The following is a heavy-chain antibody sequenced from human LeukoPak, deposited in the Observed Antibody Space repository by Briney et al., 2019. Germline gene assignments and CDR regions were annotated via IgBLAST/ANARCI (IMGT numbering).Heavy chain of an antibody. CDR1: GGSIRSYY. D-gene: IGHD6-19*01. J-gene: IGHJ4*02. CDR3: ASHNIAVSGGYFDY. CDR2: IYYSGST. Sequence: SETLSLTCTVSGGSIRSYYWSWIRQPPGKGLEWIGSIYYSGSTNYNPSLKSRVTISVDTSKNQFSLKLSSVTAADTAVYYCASHNIAVSGGYFDYWGQGTLVTVSS. V-gene: IGHV4-59*01.